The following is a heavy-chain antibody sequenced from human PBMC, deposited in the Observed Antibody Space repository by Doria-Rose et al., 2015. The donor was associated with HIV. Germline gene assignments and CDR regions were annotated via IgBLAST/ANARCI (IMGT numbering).Heavy chain of an antibody. CDR1: GVSLSSPGMG. CDR3: ARIKSSRWYHKYYFDF. CDR2: IFSDDER. V-gene: IGHV2-26*01. Sequence: QESGPVLVKPTETLTLICTVSGVSLSSPGMGVSWIRQPPGKALEWLANIFSDDERSYNTSLKSRLTISRGTSKSQVVLTMTDMDPVDTATYYCARIKSSRWYHKYYFDFWGQGTLVIVSA. J-gene: IGHJ4*02. D-gene: IGHD6-13*01.